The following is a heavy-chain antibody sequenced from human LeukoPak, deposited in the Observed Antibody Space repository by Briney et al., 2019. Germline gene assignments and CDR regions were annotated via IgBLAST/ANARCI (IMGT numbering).Heavy chain of an antibody. V-gene: IGHV3-49*04. CDR2: IRSKAYGGTT. CDR3: TRDMYYYDSSGTSY. CDR1: GFTFGDYT. D-gene: IGHD3-22*01. J-gene: IGHJ4*02. Sequence: GRSLRLSCTASGFTFGDYTMSWVRQAPGKGLEWVGFIRSKAYGGTTEYAASVKGRFTISRDDSKSIAYLQLNSLKTEDTAVYYCTRDMYYYDSSGTSYWGQGTLAPVSS.